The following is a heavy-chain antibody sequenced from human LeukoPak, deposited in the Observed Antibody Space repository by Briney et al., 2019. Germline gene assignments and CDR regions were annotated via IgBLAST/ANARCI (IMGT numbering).Heavy chain of an antibody. CDR2: IRYDGSNK. Sequence: PGGSLRLSXAASGFTFSSYGMHCVRQAPGKGLEWVAFIRYDGSNKYYAESVKRRFTISRDNSKNTLYLQMNSLRAEDTAVYYCAKAKYCSSTSCLYRSFDYWGQGTLVTVSS. V-gene: IGHV3-30*02. J-gene: IGHJ4*02. D-gene: IGHD2-2*01. CDR3: AKAKYCSSTSCLYRSFDY. CDR1: GFTFSSYG.